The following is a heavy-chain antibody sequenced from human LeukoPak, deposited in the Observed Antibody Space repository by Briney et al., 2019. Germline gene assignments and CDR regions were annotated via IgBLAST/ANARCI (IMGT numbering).Heavy chain of an antibody. V-gene: IGHV4-39*07. J-gene: IGHJ4*02. CDR2: IFYSGST. Sequence: PSETLSLTCTVSGGSISTSNYYWGWIRQPPGKGLEWIGNIFYSGSTYYSPSLKSRFTISLDTSRNQFSLKLTSVTAADTAVYYCARGVELPFFDSWGQGTLVTVSS. D-gene: IGHD1-7*01. CDR1: GGSISTSNYY. CDR3: ARGVELPFFDS.